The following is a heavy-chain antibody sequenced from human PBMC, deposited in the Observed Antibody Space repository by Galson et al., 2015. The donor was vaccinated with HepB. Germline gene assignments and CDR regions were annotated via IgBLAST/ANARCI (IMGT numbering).Heavy chain of an antibody. CDR3: ARDGARGYDILTGPNPYYFDY. D-gene: IGHD3-9*01. CDR2: IKQDGSEK. V-gene: IGHV3-7*03. CDR1: GFTFSSYR. Sequence: SLRLSCAASGFTFSSYRMSWVRQAPGKGLEWVANIKQDGSEKYYVDSVKGRFTISRDNAKNSLYLQMNSLRAEDTAVYYCARDGARGYDILTGPNPYYFDYWGQGTLVTVSS. J-gene: IGHJ4*02.